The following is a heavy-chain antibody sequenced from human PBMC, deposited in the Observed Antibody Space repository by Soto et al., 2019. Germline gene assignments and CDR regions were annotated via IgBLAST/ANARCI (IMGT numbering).Heavy chain of an antibody. CDR2: IIPIFGTA. CDR1: GGTFSSYA. J-gene: IGHJ6*01. CDR3: ASVWVAARGGAYYYYGMDV. Sequence: GASVKVSCKASGGTFSSYAISWVRQAPGQGLEWMGGIIPIFGTANYAQKFQGRVTITADESTSTAYMELSSLRSEDTAVYYCASVWVAARGGAYYYYGMDVWGQGTTVTVSS. V-gene: IGHV1-69*13. D-gene: IGHD6-6*01.